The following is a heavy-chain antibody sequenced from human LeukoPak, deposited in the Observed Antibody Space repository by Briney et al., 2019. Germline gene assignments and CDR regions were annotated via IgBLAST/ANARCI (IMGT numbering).Heavy chain of an antibody. Sequence: GGSLRLSCAASGFTVSSHFMSWVRQAPGKGLEWVANINQDGSVKYYVDSVKGRFTISRDNAKNSLDLQMNSLRGEDTAVYYCAYRFCARCDGDVFDYWGQGTLVTVSA. D-gene: IGHD3-16*02. J-gene: IGHJ4*02. V-gene: IGHV3-7*05. CDR3: AYRFCARCDGDVFDY. CDR2: INQDGSVK. CDR1: GFTVSSHF.